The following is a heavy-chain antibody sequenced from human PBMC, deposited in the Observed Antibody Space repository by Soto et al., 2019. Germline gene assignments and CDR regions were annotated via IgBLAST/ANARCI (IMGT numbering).Heavy chain of an antibody. V-gene: IGHV3-9*01. CDR2: ISWNSGSI. J-gene: IGHJ3*02. D-gene: IGHD4-17*01. Sequence: GGSLRLSCAASGFTFDDYAMHWVRQAPGKGLEWVSGISWNSGSIGYADSVKGRFTISRDNAKNSLYLQMNSLRAEDTALYYCAKAWPTTYGDYNAFDIRGQGTMVTVSS. CDR1: GFTFDDYA. CDR3: AKAWPTTYGDYNAFDI.